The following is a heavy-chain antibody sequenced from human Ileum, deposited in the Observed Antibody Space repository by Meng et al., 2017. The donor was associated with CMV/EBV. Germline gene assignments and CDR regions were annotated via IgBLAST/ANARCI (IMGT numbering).Heavy chain of an antibody. J-gene: IGHJ4*02. D-gene: IGHD2-15*01. CDR1: GFVFSNYA. Sequence: SGFVFSNYAMSWVRQDPGEGLEWVSTISGSGGSTYYADSVKGQFTISRDISKNTLYLQMNSLRAEDTAVYYCAKARSEVVVAANNYWGQGTLVTVSS. V-gene: IGHV3-23*01. CDR2: ISGSGGST. CDR3: AKARSEVVVAANNY.